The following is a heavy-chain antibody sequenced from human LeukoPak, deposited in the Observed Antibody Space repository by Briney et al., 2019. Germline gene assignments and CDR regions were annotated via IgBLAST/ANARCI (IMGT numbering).Heavy chain of an antibody. Sequence: SVKVSCKASGGTFSSYAISWVRQAPGQGLEWMGGIIPIFGTANSAQKFQGRVTITTDESTSTAYMELSSLRSEDTAVYYCASNRHCTNGVCYNEYYFDYWGQGTLVTVSS. CDR2: IIPIFGTA. CDR3: ASNRHCTNGVCYNEYYFDY. V-gene: IGHV1-69*05. D-gene: IGHD2-8*01. J-gene: IGHJ4*02. CDR1: GGTFSSYA.